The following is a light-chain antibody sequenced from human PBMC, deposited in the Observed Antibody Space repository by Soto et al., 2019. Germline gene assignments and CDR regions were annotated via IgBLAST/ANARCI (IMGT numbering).Light chain of an antibody. J-gene: IGKJ1*01. Sequence: EIVLTQSPATLSLSPGERATLSCRASQSVSDYLGWYQQRPGQAPRLLIYAASTRATGVPARFSGSGSGTDFTLTISSLEPDDFAVYYCLQCSNWPPKWTFGQGTKVDI. CDR1: QSVSDY. CDR3: LQCSNWPPKWT. CDR2: AAS. V-gene: IGKV3-11*01.